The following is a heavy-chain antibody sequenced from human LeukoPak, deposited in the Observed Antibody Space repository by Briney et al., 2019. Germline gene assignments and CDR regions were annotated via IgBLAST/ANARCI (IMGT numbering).Heavy chain of an antibody. V-gene: IGHV3-15*01. CDR1: GFTFSKAW. D-gene: IGHD1-1*01. CDR3: SREWGNGNDLRPDY. Sequence: GGSLRLSCVASGFTFSKAWMSWVRQAPGKGLEYIGRIKSKTEGGTTDYAAPVKGRFTISRDDSKNTLYLQINSLKTEDTAVYYCSREWGNGNDLRPDYWGQGTLVTVSS. J-gene: IGHJ4*02. CDR2: IKSKTEGGTT.